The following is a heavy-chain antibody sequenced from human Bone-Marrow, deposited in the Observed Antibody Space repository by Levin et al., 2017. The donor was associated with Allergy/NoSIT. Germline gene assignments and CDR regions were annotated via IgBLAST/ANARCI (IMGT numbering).Heavy chain of an antibody. J-gene: IGHJ4*02. D-gene: IGHD2-2*01. Sequence: GASVKVSCKASGYIFTGYYIHWVRQAPGQGLEWMGWINPDSGAINYAQKFQGRVTMTRDTSISTAYMELSRLTSDDTAVYHCARADCRSTACYPLWGQGTLVTVSS. CDR2: INPDSGAI. CDR3: ARADCRSTACYPL. CDR1: GYIFTGYY. V-gene: IGHV1-2*02.